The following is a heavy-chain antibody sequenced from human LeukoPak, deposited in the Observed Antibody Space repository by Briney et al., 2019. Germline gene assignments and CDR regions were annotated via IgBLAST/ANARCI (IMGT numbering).Heavy chain of an antibody. J-gene: IGHJ4*02. CDR1: GYTLTELS. CDR2: FDPEDGET. Sequence: ASVKVSCKVSGYTLTELSMHWVRQAPGKGLEWMGGFDPEDGETIYAQKFQGRVTMTEDTSTDTAYMELSSLRSEDTAVYYCATGGYDSSGYYYGDFDYWGQGTLVTVSS. V-gene: IGHV1-24*01. CDR3: ATGGYDSSGYYYGDFDY. D-gene: IGHD3-22*01.